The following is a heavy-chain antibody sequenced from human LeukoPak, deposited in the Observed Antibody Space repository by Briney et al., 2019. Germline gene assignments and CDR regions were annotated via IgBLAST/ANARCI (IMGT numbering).Heavy chain of an antibody. V-gene: IGHV4-39*07. CDR2: IYYSGST. CDR3: ARSRYCSSTSCYTQWFDP. Sequence: SETLSLTCTVSGGSISSGSYYWGWIRQPPGKGLEWIGSIYYSGSTYYNPSLKSRVTISVDTSKNQFSLKLSSVTAADAAVYYCARSRYCSSTSCYTQWFDPWGQGTLVTVSS. J-gene: IGHJ5*02. CDR1: GGSISSGSYY. D-gene: IGHD2-2*02.